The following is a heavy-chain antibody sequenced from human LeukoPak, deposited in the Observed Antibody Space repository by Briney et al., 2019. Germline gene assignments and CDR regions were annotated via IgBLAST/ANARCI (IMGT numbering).Heavy chain of an antibody. D-gene: IGHD5-24*01. Sequence: GASVKVSCKASGYTFTSYSISWVRQAPGQGLEWMGWISAYNGNTNYAQKLQGRVTMTTDTSTSTAYMELRSLRSDDTAVYYCARDTVFRRDGYNSQGYGGQGTLVTVSS. J-gene: IGHJ4*02. V-gene: IGHV1-18*01. CDR3: ARDTVFRRDGYNSQGY. CDR1: GYTFTSYS. CDR2: ISAYNGNT.